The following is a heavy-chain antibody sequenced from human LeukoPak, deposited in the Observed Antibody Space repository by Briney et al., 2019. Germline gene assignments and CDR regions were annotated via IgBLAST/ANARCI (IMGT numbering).Heavy chain of an antibody. CDR3: ATYTHWVAGDV. Sequence: GGSLRLSCAAAGFTFSDSWMSWVRQAPGKGPEWVANMNQDGGEKDYVDSVKGRFTISRDNARNLLYLQMSSLRAEDTAVYYCATYTHWVAGDVWGQGTTVTVSS. V-gene: IGHV3-7*01. CDR1: GFTFSDSW. J-gene: IGHJ6*02. CDR2: MNQDGGEK. D-gene: IGHD3-16*01.